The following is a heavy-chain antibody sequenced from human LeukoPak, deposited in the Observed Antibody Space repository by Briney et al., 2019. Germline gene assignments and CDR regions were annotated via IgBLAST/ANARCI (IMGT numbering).Heavy chain of an antibody. D-gene: IGHD4-11*01. J-gene: IGHJ4*02. CDR2: ISSSSSYM. CDR3: ARDLGYSRDY. Sequence: PGGSLRLSCAASGFTFSSYTMNWFRQPPGKGLEWVSTISSSSSYMYYADSVKGRFTISRDNAKNSLYLQMNTLRAEDTAVYYCARDLGYSRDYWGQGTLVTVSS. CDR1: GFTFSSYT. V-gene: IGHV3-21*01.